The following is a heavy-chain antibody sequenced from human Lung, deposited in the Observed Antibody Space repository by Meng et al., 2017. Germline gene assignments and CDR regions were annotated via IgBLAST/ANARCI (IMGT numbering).Heavy chain of an antibody. Sequence: VQVGASGAEVKHPGASVTVSYKPSGYNFPDYYLHWVRRAPGQGLEWMGRINPKSGDTHYAQKFQARVTMTGDTSISTAYMELSGLRSDDTAMYYCARDEDISAAGKLFGDYWGQGTLVTVSS. CDR2: INPKSGDT. CDR3: ARDEDISAAGKLFGDY. J-gene: IGHJ4*02. CDR1: GYNFPDYY. V-gene: IGHV1-2*06. D-gene: IGHD6-25*01.